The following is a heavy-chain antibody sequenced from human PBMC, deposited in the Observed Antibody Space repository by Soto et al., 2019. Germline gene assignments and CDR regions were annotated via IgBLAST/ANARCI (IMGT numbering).Heavy chain of an antibody. Sequence: QVQLVQSGPEVKNPGASVKVSCKASGYTFKNYGIKWVRQAPGQGLEWVGWITTYNGNRYSAEKFQGRVTMTTDTSTSTTYMELKSLTSDDTGVYYCARDAQPKGVAADGASDYCGHGTLVTVSS. CDR3: ARDAQPKGVAADGASDY. V-gene: IGHV1-18*01. D-gene: IGHD3-10*01. J-gene: IGHJ4*01. CDR2: ITTYNGNR. CDR1: GYTFKNYG.